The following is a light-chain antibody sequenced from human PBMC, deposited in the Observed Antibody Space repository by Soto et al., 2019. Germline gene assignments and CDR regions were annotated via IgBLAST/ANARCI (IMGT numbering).Light chain of an antibody. CDR2: WAS. CDR3: QQYYTLPWT. CDR1: QSVLHRPNNKNY. V-gene: IGKV4-1*01. J-gene: IGKJ1*01. Sequence: DIVMTQSSDSLAVSLGERATINCKSSQSVLHRPNNKNYLAWYQQKPGQSPNLLFYWASTRESGVPDRFSGSGSGTDFTLTISSLQAEDVAVYYCQQYYTLPWTFSQGTKVEIK.